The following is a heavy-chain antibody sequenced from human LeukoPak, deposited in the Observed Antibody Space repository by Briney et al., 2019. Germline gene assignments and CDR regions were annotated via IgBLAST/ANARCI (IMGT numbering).Heavy chain of an antibody. CDR3: ARLGYGSGTPYYYFYMDA. D-gene: IGHD3-10*01. V-gene: IGHV4-59*01. J-gene: IGHJ6*03. Sequence: SETLSLTCTVPDGSISGYYWSWIPQPPGKGLEWSGYINYVGGTNYNPSLRSRVTFSRDTSKNQFSLKLRSVTAADTAVYFCARLGYGSGTPYYYFYMDAWGSGTTVTVSS. CDR1: DGSISGYY. CDR2: INYVGGT.